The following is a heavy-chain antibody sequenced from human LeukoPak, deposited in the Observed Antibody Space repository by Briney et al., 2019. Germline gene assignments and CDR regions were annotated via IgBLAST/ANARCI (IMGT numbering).Heavy chain of an antibody. CDR3: AGSDTIGYLPREWDYWYFDR. CDR2: ISIGNTYI. Sequence: GGSLRLSCAASGFTFGRYSMNWVRQAPGKGLEWVSSISIGNTYIYYADSVKGRFTISRDNAKNSLYLQLNSLRAEDTAVYYCAGSDTIGYLPREWDYWYFDRWGRGTLVTVSS. J-gene: IGHJ2*01. CDR1: GFTFGRYS. V-gene: IGHV3-21*03. D-gene: IGHD3-22*01.